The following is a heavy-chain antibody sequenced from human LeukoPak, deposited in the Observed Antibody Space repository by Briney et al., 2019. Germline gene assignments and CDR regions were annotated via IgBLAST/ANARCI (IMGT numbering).Heavy chain of an antibody. J-gene: IGHJ3*02. Sequence: SVKVSCKASGGTFSSYAISWVRQAPGQGLEWMGGIIPIFGTANYAQKFQGRVTITADKSTSTAYMELSSLRSEDTAVYYCASLGEYSSSEVMGPGAFDIWGQGTMVTVSS. CDR3: ASLGEYSSSEVMGPGAFDI. V-gene: IGHV1-69*06. CDR1: GGTFSSYA. D-gene: IGHD6-6*01. CDR2: IIPIFGTA.